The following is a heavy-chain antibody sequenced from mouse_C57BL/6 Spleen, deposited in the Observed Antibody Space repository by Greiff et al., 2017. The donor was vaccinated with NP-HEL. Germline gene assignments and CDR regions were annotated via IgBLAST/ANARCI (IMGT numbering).Heavy chain of an antibody. J-gene: IGHJ2*01. CDR1: GYTFTSYW. Sequence: QVQLQQPGAELVKPGASVKLSCKASGYTFTSYWMQWVKRRPGQGLEWIGEIDPSDSYTNYNQKFKGKATLTVDTSSSTAYMQLSSLTSEDSAVYYCARGGKLLRYFDYWGQGTTLTVSS. D-gene: IGHD1-1*01. CDR3: ARGGKLLRYFDY. V-gene: IGHV1-50*01. CDR2: IDPSDSYT.